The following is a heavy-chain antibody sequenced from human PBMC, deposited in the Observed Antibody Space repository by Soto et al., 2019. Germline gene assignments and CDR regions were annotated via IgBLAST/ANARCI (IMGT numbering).Heavy chain of an antibody. V-gene: IGHV4-39*01. J-gene: IGHJ6*02. CDR2: IYYSGST. Sequence: SETLSLTCTVSGGSISSSSYYWGWIRQPPGKGLEWIGSIYYSGSTYYNPSLKSRVTISVDTSKNQFSLKLSSVTAADTAVYYCARHRTSMDVWGQGTTVTVSS. CDR1: GGSISSSSYY. CDR3: ARHRTSMDV.